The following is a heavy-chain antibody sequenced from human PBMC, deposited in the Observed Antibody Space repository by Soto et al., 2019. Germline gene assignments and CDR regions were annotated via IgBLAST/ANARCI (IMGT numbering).Heavy chain of an antibody. CDR1: GFTFSTYS. V-gene: IGHV3-23*01. Sequence: CGSLRLSCAASGFTFSTYSMSWVRQSPGKGLEWVAHITATGGNTYYADSVRGRFTISRDTSGNTLYLQMNSLRAEDTALYYCAKCMQAYWDYDAHHIWGQGTMVTVSS. CDR3: AKCMQAYWDYDAHHI. CDR2: ITATGGNT. J-gene: IGHJ3*02. D-gene: IGHD2-8*01.